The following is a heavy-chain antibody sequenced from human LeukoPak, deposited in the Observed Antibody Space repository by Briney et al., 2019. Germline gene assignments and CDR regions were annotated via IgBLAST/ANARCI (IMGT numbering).Heavy chain of an antibody. CDR3: ARGGIPS. V-gene: IGHV4-30-4*01. CDR2: IYYSGST. Sequence: SETLSLTCAVYDESFSGYYWSWIRQPPGKGLEWIGYIYYSGSTYYNPSLKSRVTISVDTSKNQFSLKLSSVTAADTAVYYCARGGIPSWGQGTLVTVSS. J-gene: IGHJ4*02. CDR1: DESFSGYY.